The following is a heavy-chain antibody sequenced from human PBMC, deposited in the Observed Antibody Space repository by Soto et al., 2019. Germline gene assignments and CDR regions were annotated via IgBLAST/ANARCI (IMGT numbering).Heavy chain of an antibody. CDR2: IDPSDSYT. D-gene: IGHD3-16*02. Sequence: GESLKISCKGSGYSFTIYWTSWVRQMPGKGLEWMGRIDPSDSYTNYSPSFQGHVTISADKSISTAYLQWSSLKASDTAMYYCARPEIRSDWYFDLWGRGTLVTVSS. V-gene: IGHV5-10-1*01. J-gene: IGHJ2*01. CDR1: GYSFTIYW. CDR3: ARPEIRSDWYFDL.